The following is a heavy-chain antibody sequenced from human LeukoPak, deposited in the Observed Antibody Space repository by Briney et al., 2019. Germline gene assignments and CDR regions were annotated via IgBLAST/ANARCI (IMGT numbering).Heavy chain of an antibody. V-gene: IGHV3-23*01. CDR2: ISGSGGST. CDR3: VKAGAASGARPWYSDL. J-gene: IGHJ2*01. CDR1: GFTFSSYA. D-gene: IGHD3-10*01. Sequence: GGSLRLSCAASGFTFSSYAMSWVRQAPGKGLEWVSAISGSGGSTYYADSVKGRFTISRDNSKNTLYLQMNSLRVEDAAVYYCVKAGAASGARPWYSDLWGRGTLVTVSS.